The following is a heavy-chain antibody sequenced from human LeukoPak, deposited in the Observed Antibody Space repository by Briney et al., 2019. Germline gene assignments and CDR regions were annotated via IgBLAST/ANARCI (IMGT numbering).Heavy chain of an antibody. CDR1: GGSISSYY. CDR2: IYYSGST. D-gene: IGHD1-26*01. Sequence: SETLSLTCTVSGGSISSYYWSWIRQPPGKGLEWIGYIYYSGSTNYNPSLKSRVTISVDTSKNQFSLKLSSVTAADTAVYYCARNEYGSYGLLHYWGQGTLVTVSS. J-gene: IGHJ4*02. V-gene: IGHV4-59*12. CDR3: ARNEYGSYGLLHY.